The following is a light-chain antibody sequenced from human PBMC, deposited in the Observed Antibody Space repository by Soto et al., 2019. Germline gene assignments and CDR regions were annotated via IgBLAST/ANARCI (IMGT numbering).Light chain of an antibody. J-gene: IGLJ2*01. CDR2: EVN. CDR3: SSYSNIDTYVV. Sequence: QSVLTQPASVSGSPGQSITISCTGTSSDVGNYNYVSWYQQHPGKAPKLLIYEVNNRPSGVSDHFSGSKSGNTASLTISGLQAADEADYFCSSYSNIDTYVVFGGGTKVTVL. CDR1: SSDVGNYNY. V-gene: IGLV2-14*01.